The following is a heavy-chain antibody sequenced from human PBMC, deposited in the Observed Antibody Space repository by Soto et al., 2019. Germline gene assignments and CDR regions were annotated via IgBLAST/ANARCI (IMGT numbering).Heavy chain of an antibody. J-gene: IGHJ6*02. Sequence: ASETLSLTCSVSGGSVSYKTYYWSWIRHHPGKGLEWIGYIYYSGITYYNPSLKSRVTISVDTSKNQFSLKLSSVTAADTAVYYCARDSDWRSWYYGMDVWGQGTTVTVSS. V-gene: IGHV4-31*03. CDR2: IYYSGIT. CDR3: ARDSDWRSWYYGMDV. CDR1: GGSVSYKTYY. D-gene: IGHD2-8*02.